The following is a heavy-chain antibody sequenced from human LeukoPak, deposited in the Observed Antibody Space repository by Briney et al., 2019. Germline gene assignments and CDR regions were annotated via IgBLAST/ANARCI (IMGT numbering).Heavy chain of an antibody. Sequence: GGSLRLSCAASGLTVSGNYMTWVRQAQGKGQEWVSVIYSGGSTYYADSVKGRFTISRDSSKNTLYLQMNSLRPEDTAVSDYSRDPFCCSWCWASAIWGQGTMVTVSS. CDR3: SRDPFCCSWCWASAI. D-gene: IGHD2-15*01. V-gene: IGHV3-66*02. CDR1: GLTVSGNY. J-gene: IGHJ3*02. CDR2: IYSGGST.